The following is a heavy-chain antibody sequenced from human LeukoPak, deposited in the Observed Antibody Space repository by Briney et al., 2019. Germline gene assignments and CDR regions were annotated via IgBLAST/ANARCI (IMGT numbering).Heavy chain of an antibody. CDR3: ARDREEYSSGWYGDY. D-gene: IGHD6-19*01. V-gene: IGHV3-30-3*01. J-gene: IGHJ4*02. Sequence: PGGSLRLSCAASGFTFSSYAMHWVRQAPGKGLEWVAVISYDGSNKYYADSVKGRFTISRDNSKNTLYLQMNSLRAEDTAVYYCARDREEYSSGWYGDYWGQGTLVTVSS. CDR1: GFTFSSYA. CDR2: ISYDGSNK.